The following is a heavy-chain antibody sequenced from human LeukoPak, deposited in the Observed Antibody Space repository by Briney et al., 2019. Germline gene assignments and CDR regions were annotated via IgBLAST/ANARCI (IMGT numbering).Heavy chain of an antibody. Sequence: ASVTVSCAASGYTFTSYYMHWVRQAPGQGLEWMGWINPKSGGTNYAQRFQGRVTLTRDTTISTGYMELTRLRSDDTAVYSCARVPKAGYNYDYWGQGTLVTVSS. J-gene: IGHJ4*02. D-gene: IGHD5-24*01. V-gene: IGHV1-2*02. CDR2: INPKSGGT. CDR3: ARVPKAGYNYDY. CDR1: GYTFTSYY.